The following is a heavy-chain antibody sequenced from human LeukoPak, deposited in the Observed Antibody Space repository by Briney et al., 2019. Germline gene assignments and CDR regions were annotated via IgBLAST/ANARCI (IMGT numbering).Heavy chain of an antibody. V-gene: IGHV1-2*02. D-gene: IGHD2-15*01. CDR2: INPNSGGT. CDR1: GYTFTGYY. J-gene: IGHJ4*02. Sequence: ASVKVSCKASGYTFTGYYMHWVRQAPGQGLEWMGWINPNSGGTNYAQKFQGRVTMTRDTSISTAYMELSRLRSDDTAVYYCARALGYCSGGSCYQWSYYFDYWGRGTLVTVSS. CDR3: ARALGYCSGGSCYQWSYYFDY.